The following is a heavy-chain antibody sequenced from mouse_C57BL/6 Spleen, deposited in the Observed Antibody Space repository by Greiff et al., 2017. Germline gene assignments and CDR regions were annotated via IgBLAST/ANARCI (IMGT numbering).Heavy chain of an antibody. CDR2: IDSSDSDT. CDR1: GFTFTSYW. D-gene: IGHD1-1*01. V-gene: IGHV1-52*01. Sequence: VQLQQPGAELVGPGSSVKLSCKASGFTFTSYWMHWVQQTPIQGLEWIGNIDSSDSDTHYNQKFKDKATLTVDKSASTAYMQLSSLTAEDSAVYYCEREDYGSSPFAYWGQGTLVTVSA. J-gene: IGHJ3*01. CDR3: EREDYGSSPFAY.